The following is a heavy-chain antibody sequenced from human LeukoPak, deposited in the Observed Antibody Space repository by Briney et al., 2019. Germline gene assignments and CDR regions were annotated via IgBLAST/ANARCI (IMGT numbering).Heavy chain of an antibody. CDR1: GFTFSSYA. V-gene: IGHV3-23*01. CDR3: VRGSGWFYIDY. J-gene: IGHJ4*02. D-gene: IGHD6-19*01. Sequence: GGSLRLSCAASGFTFSSYAMSWVRQAPGKGLEWVSAISGSGGSTYYADSVKGRFTISRDNSKNTLYLQMNSLRAEDTAVYYCVRGSGWFYIDYWGQGTLVTVSS. CDR2: ISGSGGST.